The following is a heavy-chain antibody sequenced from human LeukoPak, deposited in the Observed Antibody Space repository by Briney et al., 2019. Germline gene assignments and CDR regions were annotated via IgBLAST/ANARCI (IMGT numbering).Heavy chain of an antibody. Sequence: SETLSLTCTVSGGSTSSYYWSWIRQPAGKGLEWIGRIYTSGSTNYNPSLKSRVTMSVDTSKNQFSLKLSSVTAADTAVYYCARGLLTGRKEGFFDYWGQGTLVTVSS. CDR3: ARGLLTGRKEGFFDY. CDR2: IYTSGST. CDR1: GGSTSSYY. V-gene: IGHV4-4*07. J-gene: IGHJ4*02. D-gene: IGHD1-20*01.